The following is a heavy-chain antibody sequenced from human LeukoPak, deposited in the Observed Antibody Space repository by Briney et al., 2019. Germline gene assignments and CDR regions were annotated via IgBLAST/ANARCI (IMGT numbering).Heavy chain of an antibody. CDR1: GYTFTGYY. Sequence: GASVKVSCKASGYTFTGYYMHWVRQAPGQGLEWMGWINLNSGGTNYAQKFQGRVTMPRDTSISTAYMELSRMRTDDTAVYYCARVGGYCSSTSYHNWFDSWGQGTLVTVSS. CDR3: ARVGGYCSSTSYHNWFDS. D-gene: IGHD2-2*01. J-gene: IGHJ5*01. V-gene: IGHV1-2*02. CDR2: INLNSGGT.